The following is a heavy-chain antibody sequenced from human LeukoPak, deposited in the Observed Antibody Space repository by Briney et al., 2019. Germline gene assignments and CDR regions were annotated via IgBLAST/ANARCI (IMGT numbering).Heavy chain of an antibody. CDR3: ARAYYDSIGRYYFDY. Sequence: SETLSLTCTVSGGSISSSSYYWGWIRQPPGKGLEWIGSIYYSGSTYYNPSLKSRVTISVDTSKNQFSLKLSSVTAADTAVYYCARAYYDSIGRYYFDYWGQGTLVTVSS. V-gene: IGHV4-39*07. D-gene: IGHD3-22*01. CDR1: GGSISSSSYY. CDR2: IYYSGST. J-gene: IGHJ4*02.